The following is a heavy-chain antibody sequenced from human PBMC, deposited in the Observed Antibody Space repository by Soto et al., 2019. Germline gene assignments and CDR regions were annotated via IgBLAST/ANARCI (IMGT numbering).Heavy chain of an antibody. CDR1: GFTFSSYS. Sequence: GGSLRLSCAASGFTFSSYSMNWVRQAPGKGLEWVSYISSSSSTIYYADSVKGRFTISRDNAKNSLYLQMNSLRAEDTAVYYCARYGFHGGYYDFYDHSGQGPLVSV. CDR2: ISSSSSTI. V-gene: IGHV3-48*01. CDR3: ARYGFHGGYYDFYDH. D-gene: IGHD2-21*02. J-gene: IGHJ4*02.